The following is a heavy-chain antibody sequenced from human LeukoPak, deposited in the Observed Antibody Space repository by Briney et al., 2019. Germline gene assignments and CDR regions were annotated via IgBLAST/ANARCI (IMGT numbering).Heavy chain of an antibody. V-gene: IGHV3-21*03. J-gene: IGHJ4*02. D-gene: IGHD5-18*01. Sequence: GGSLRLSCAASGFTFSSYWTSWVRQAPGKGLEWVSSISSSSSYIYYADSVKGRFTISRDNAKNSLYLQMNSLRAEDTAVYYCARDRGYSYGYFDYWGQGTLVTVSS. CDR2: ISSSSSYI. CDR1: GFTFSSYW. CDR3: ARDRGYSYGYFDY.